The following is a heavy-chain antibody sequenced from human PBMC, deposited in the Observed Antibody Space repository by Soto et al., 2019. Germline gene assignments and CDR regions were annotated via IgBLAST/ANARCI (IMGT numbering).Heavy chain of an antibody. D-gene: IGHD2-15*01. CDR3: AARSGYDYYYGMDV. V-gene: IGHV1-58*01. CDR1: GFTFTSSA. J-gene: IGHJ6*02. CDR2: IVVGSGNT. Sequence: SVKVSCKASGFTFTSSAVQWVRQVRGQRLEWIGWIVVGSGNTNYAQKFQERVTITRDMSTSTAYMELSSLRSEDTAVYYCAARSGYDYYYGMDVWGQGTTVTVSS.